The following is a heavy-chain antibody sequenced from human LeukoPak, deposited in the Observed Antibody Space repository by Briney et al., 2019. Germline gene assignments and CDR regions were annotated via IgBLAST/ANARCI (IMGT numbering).Heavy chain of an antibody. CDR2: IHHSGST. CDR1: GGSFSGYY. CDR3: ARAYGGNSQYFQH. Sequence: SETLSLTCAVYGGSFSGYYWSWIRQPPGKGLEWIGSIHHSGSTNYNPSLKSRVTISLDTSKNQFSLKLSSVTAADTAVYYCARAYGGNSQYFQHWGQGTLVTVSS. J-gene: IGHJ1*01. V-gene: IGHV4-34*01. D-gene: IGHD4-23*01.